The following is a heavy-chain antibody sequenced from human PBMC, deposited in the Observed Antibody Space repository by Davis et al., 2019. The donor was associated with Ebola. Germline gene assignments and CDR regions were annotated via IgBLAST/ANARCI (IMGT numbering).Heavy chain of an antibody. D-gene: IGHD1-7*01. CDR1: GFTFSDYY. V-gene: IGHV3-11*01. J-gene: IGHJ6*02. CDR3: ARDRRYNWNYVTGDTYYYGMDV. CDR2: ISSSGSTI. Sequence: GGSLRLSCAASGFTFSDYYMSWIRQAPGKGLEWVSYISSSGSTIYYADSVKGRFTISRDNAKNSLYLQMNSLRAEDTAVYYCARDRRYNWNYVTGDTYYYGMDVWGQGTLVTVSS.